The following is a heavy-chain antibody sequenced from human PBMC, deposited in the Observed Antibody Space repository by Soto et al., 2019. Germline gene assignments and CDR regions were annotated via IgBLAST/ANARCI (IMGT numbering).Heavy chain of an antibody. J-gene: IGHJ4*02. CDR2: SYHSGST. D-gene: IGHD2-15*01. CDR3: ARGGGWSAFDY. Sequence: QLQLQESGSGLVKPSQTLSLTCAVSGGSISSGGYSWSWIRQPPGKGLEWIGYSYHSGSTYYNPSLRSGVTISVDRSKNTFSLKLSSVTAADTAVYYCARGGGWSAFDYWGQGTLVTVSS. CDR1: GGSISSGGYS. V-gene: IGHV4-30-2*01.